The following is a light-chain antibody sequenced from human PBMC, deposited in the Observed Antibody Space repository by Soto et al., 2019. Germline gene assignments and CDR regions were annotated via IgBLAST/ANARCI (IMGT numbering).Light chain of an antibody. J-gene: IGLJ1*01. V-gene: IGLV2-14*01. CDR1: SSDVGGYNY. Sequence: QSVLTQPASVSGSPGQSITISCTGSSSDVGGYNYVSWYQQHPSKAHKLMIYHVSNRPSGISSRFAGSKSGNTASLTISGLQDEDAAYYYCSSYTSSTTYVFGTGTKLTVL. CDR2: HVS. CDR3: SSYTSSTTYV.